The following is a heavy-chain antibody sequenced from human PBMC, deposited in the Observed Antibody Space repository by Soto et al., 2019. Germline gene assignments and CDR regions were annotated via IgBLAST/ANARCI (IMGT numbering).Heavy chain of an antibody. V-gene: IGHV1-69*13. J-gene: IGHJ6*02. CDR2: IIPIFGTA. CDR1: GGTFSSYA. Sequence: SVKVSCKASGGTFSSYAISWVRQAPGQGLEWMGGIIPIFGTANYAQKFQGRVTITADESTSTAYMELSSLRSEDTAVYYCARHKPNSSGWYYYGMDVWGQGTTVTVS. CDR3: ARHKPNSSGWYYYGMDV. D-gene: IGHD6-19*01.